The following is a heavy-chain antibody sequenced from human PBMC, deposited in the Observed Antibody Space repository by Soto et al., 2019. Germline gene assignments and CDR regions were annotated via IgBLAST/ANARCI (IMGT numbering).Heavy chain of an antibody. CDR3: ARTLPSGCSDS. V-gene: IGHV4-59*01. CDR2: IYYSGTYYGGTT. D-gene: IGHD1-26*01. J-gene: IGHJ5*02. CDR1: GGSLTSYY. Sequence: QVQLQESGPGLVKPSETLSLTCTVSGGSLTSYYWSWFRLPPGKGLEWIAYIYYSGTYYGGTTNYNPSLKSRVTISVDTPKNQFSLGLTSVIAADTAVYFCARTLPSGCSDSWGQGTLVTVSS.